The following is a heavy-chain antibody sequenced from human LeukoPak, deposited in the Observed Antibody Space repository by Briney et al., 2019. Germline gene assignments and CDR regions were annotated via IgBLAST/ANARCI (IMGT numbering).Heavy chain of an antibody. V-gene: IGHV4-59*08. CDR3: ARHLTNSYYGMDV. Sequence: SETLSLTCTVSGGSISSYYWSWIRQPPGKGLEWIGYIYYSGSTNYNPSLKSRGTISVDTSKTQFSLKLSSVTAADTAVYYCARHLTNSYYGMDVWGQGTTVTVSS. CDR1: GGSISSYY. J-gene: IGHJ6*02. CDR2: IYYSGST.